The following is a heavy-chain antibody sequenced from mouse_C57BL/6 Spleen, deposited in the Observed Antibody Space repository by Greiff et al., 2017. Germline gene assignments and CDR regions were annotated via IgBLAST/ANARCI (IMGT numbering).Heavy chain of an antibody. CDR3: ARVHYDYDDPRD. J-gene: IGHJ2*01. CDR1: GYTFTDYY. Sequence: EVKLQQSGPELVKPGASVKISCKASGYTFTDYYMNWVKQSHGKSLEWIGDINPNNGGTSYNQKFKGKATLTVDKSSSTAYMELRSLTSEDSAVYYCARVHYDYDDPRDWGQGTTLTVSS. D-gene: IGHD2-4*01. V-gene: IGHV1-26*01. CDR2: INPNNGGT.